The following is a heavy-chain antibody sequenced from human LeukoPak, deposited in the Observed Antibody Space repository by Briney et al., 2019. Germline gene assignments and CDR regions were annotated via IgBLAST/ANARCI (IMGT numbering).Heavy chain of an antibody. CDR2: ISAYNGNT. J-gene: IGHJ4*02. D-gene: IGHD6-13*01. CDR1: GYTFTSYG. CDR3: ARGIAAAGTLQTIYFDY. V-gene: IGHV1-18*01. Sequence: ASVKVSCKASGYTFTSYGISWVRQAPGQGLEWMGWISAYNGNTNYAQKLQGRVTMTTDTSTSTAYMELRSLRSDDTAVYYCARGIAAAGTLQTIYFDYWGQGTLVTVSS.